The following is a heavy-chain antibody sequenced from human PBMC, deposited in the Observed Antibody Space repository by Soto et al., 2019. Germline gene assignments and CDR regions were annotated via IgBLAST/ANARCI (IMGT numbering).Heavy chain of an antibody. Sequence: SETLSLTCTVSGGSISSSSYYWGWIRQPPGKGLEWIGSIYYSGSTYYNPSLKSRVTISVDTSKNQFSLKLSSVTAADTAVYYCATRLYGSGSYYIPYFDYWGQGTLVTVSS. D-gene: IGHD3-10*01. CDR1: GGSISSSSYY. CDR3: ATRLYGSGSYYIPYFDY. CDR2: IYYSGST. J-gene: IGHJ4*02. V-gene: IGHV4-39*01.